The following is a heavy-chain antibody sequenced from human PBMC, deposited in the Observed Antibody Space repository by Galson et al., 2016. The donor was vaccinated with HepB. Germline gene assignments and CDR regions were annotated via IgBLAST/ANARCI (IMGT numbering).Heavy chain of an antibody. D-gene: IGHD1-26*01. CDR3: ARLSYGGSFFP. V-gene: IGHV4-59*08. Sequence: SETLSLTCTVSGDSISGYYWTRIRQPPGKGLEWIGYIYYSGSTNYNPSLKSRLNISVDTSKNQFSLNLNSVTAADTAVYYCARLSYGGSFFPWGQGTLVFVSS. CDR1: GDSISGYY. CDR2: IYYSGST. J-gene: IGHJ5*02.